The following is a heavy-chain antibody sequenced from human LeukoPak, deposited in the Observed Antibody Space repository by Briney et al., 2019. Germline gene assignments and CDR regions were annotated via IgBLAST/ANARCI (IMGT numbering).Heavy chain of an antibody. CDR1: GYTFTSYA. CDR2: IIPIFGTA. V-gene: IGHV1-69*06. CDR3: AMGVGAPEDLAVAADFDY. D-gene: IGHD6-19*01. J-gene: IGHJ4*02. Sequence: SVKVSCKASGYTFTSYAMNWVRQAPGQGLEWMGGIIPIFGTANYAQKFQGRVTITADKSTSTAYMELSSLRSEDTAVYYCAMGVGAPEDLAVAADFDYWGQGTLVTVSS.